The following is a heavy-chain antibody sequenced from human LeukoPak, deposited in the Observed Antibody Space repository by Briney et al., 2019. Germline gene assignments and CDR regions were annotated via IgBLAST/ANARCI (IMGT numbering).Heavy chain of an antibody. J-gene: IGHJ4*02. V-gene: IGHV5-51*01. Sequence: GESLKISCKGSGYSFTSYWLGWVRQMPGKGLEWMGIIYPGDSDTRYSPSFQGQVTISADKSISTAYLQWSSLKASDTAMYYCARLAYCGGDCYSGSFDYWGQGTLVTVSS. CDR2: IYPGDSDT. CDR3: ARLAYCGGDCYSGSFDY. CDR1: GYSFTSYW. D-gene: IGHD2-21*01.